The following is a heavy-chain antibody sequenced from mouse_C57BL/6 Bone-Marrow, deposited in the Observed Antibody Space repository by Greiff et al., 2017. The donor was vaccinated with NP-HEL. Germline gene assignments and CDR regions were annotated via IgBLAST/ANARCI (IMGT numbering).Heavy chain of an antibody. D-gene: IGHD1-1*01. V-gene: IGHV1-82*01. CDR1: GYAFRSSW. CDR2: IYPGDGDT. Sequence: VQLQQSGPELVKPGASVKISCKASGYAFRSSWMNWVQQRPGKGLEWIGRIYPGDGDTNYNGKFKGKATLTADKSSSTAYMQLSSLTSEDSAVYVCASSSYWYFDVWGTGTTVTVSS. CDR3: ASSSYWYFDV. J-gene: IGHJ1*03.